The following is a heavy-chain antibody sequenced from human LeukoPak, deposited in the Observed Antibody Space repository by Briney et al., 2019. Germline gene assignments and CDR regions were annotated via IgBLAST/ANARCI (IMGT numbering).Heavy chain of an antibody. CDR1: GDSISSYY. CDR2: IYSSGST. J-gene: IGHJ5*02. Sequence: SETLSLTCTVSGDSISSYYWNWIRQPAGKGLEWIGRIYSSGSTNCNPSLRSRVTMSVDTSKNQFSLNLSSVTAADTAIYYCAREDWFDPWGQGTLVTVSS. CDR3: AREDWFDP. V-gene: IGHV4-4*07.